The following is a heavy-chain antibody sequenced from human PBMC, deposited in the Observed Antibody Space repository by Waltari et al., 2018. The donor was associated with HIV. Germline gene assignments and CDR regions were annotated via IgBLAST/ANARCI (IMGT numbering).Heavy chain of an antibody. D-gene: IGHD2-15*01. CDR3: ARGTYRNGGGLPFDF. Sequence: VQLQQWGAGLLKPSETLSRTCAVYGASFNDYYWSWIRKTPGKGLEWIGEINHSRTTNYNPSLKSRVAMSLDTSKNQFSLNLTSVTAADTAMYYCARGTYRNGGGLPFDFWDQGTLVTVSS. CDR1: GASFNDYY. V-gene: IGHV4-34*02. CDR2: INHSRTT. J-gene: IGHJ4*02.